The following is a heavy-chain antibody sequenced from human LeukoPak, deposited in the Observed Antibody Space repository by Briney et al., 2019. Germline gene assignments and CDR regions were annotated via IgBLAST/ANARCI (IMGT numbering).Heavy chain of an antibody. D-gene: IGHD1-26*01. Sequence: GGSLRDSSAAPRFTFDDYAMHWVRPAPGKGLEWVSGISRNSGSIGDADSVKGRFTISRDNATNSLYLPMNSLSAEDTVLYYWTKDFSGLYSGGGPNWYFDLWGRGTLVTVSS. CDR2: ISRNSGSI. J-gene: IGHJ2*01. CDR1: RFTFDDYA. CDR3: TKDFSGLYSGGGPNWYFDL. V-gene: IGHV3-9*01.